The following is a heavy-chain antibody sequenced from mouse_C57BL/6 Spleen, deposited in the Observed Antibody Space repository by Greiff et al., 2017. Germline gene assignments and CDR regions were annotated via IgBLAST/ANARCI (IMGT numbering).Heavy chain of an antibody. J-gene: IGHJ2*01. D-gene: IGHD1-1*01. Sequence: EVQLVESGGGLVKPGGSLKLSCAASGFTFSSYAMSWVRQTPEKRLAWVATISDGGSYTYYPDNVKGRFTISRDNAKNNLYLQMSHLKSEDTAMYYCARELFTYYFDYWGQGTTLTVSS. CDR2: ISDGGSYT. CDR1: GFTFSSYA. V-gene: IGHV5-4*01. CDR3: ARELFTYYFDY.